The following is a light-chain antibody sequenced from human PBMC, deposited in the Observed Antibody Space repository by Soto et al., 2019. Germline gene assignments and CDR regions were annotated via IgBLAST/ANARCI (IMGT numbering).Light chain of an antibody. CDR2: AAS. CDR1: QSSSLF. CDR3: HQTDSIPET. J-gene: IGKJ1*01. V-gene: IGKV1-39*01. Sequence: DIQMTQSPSSLSASVGDTVTITCRASQSSSLFLNWYQQKPGKAPNLLIYAASSLQSGPPSRFSGNGSGTDFTLTISSLQPEDFATYYCHQTDSIPETFGQGTKVEIK.